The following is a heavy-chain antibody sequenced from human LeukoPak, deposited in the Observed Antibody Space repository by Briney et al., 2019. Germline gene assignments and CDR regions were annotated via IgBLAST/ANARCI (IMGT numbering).Heavy chain of an antibody. D-gene: IGHD2-2*02. CDR3: ARDQLGGYRGSTRCYTSFNS. CDR2: LYSGGRT. V-gene: IGHV3-53*01. J-gene: IGHJ4*02. CDR1: GFTVSSNY. Sequence: GGSLRLSCAASGFTVSSNYMSWVRQAPGKGLEWVSILYSGGRTYYADTVKGRFTISSDNSKNTLFLQMNSLRAEDTAVYYCARDQLGGYRGSTRCYTSFNSWGQGTLVTVSS.